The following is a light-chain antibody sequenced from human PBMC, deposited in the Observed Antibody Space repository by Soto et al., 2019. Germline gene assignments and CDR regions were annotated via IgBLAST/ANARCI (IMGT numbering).Light chain of an antibody. CDR2: GAS. CDR3: QQYNTWPSMYT. Sequence: EIVMTQSPATLSVSPEERATLSCRASQSISSNLAWYQQKPGQAPRLLIYGASTRATGIPARFSGSGSGTEFTLTISSLQSEDFAVYYCQQYNTWPSMYTFGQGTKLEIK. CDR1: QSISSN. J-gene: IGKJ2*01. V-gene: IGKV3-15*01.